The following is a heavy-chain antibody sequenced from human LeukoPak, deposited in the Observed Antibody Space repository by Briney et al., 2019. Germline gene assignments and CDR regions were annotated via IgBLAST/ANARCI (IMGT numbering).Heavy chain of an antibody. J-gene: IGHJ5*02. D-gene: IGHD6-13*01. Sequence: GGSLRLSCVVSGFTLETYTMTWVRQAPGKGLEWIAYISTSSTTIYYGDSVKGRFTVSRDNAKNSVFLQMDSLRVEDTAMYYCAKAGIINISWNWFDPWGQGTLATVSS. CDR2: ISTSSTTI. V-gene: IGHV3-48*01. CDR3: AKAGIINISWNWFDP. CDR1: GFTLETYT.